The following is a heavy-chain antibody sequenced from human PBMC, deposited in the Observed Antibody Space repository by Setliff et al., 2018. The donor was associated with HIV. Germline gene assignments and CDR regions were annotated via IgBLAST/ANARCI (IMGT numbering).Heavy chain of an antibody. J-gene: IGHJ6*02. CDR3: ARGRVPTSISPMDV. D-gene: IGHD5-12*01. CDR1: GYTFTDYY. Sequence: GASVKVSCKASGYTFTDYYMHWVRQAPGQGLEWMGWINPNSGGTNYAQKFQGRVTMTRDTSISTAYMELSRLKSDDTALYYCARGRVPTSISPMDVWGQGTTVTVSS. V-gene: IGHV1-2*02. CDR2: INPNSGGT.